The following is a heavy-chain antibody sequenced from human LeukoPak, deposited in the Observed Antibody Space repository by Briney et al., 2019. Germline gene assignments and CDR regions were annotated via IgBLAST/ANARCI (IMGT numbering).Heavy chain of an antibody. J-gene: IGHJ6*03. CDR2: IYTSGST. D-gene: IGHD2-2*02. CDR1: GGSISSYY. CDR3: ARAGESYCSSTSCYKEHYYYYYMDV. V-gene: IGHV4-4*07. Sequence: SETLSLTCTVSGGSISSYYWSWIRQPAGKGLEWIGRIYTSGSTNYNPSLKSRVTMSVDTSKNQFSLKLSSVTAADTAVYYCARAGESYCSSTSCYKEHYYYYYMDVWGKGTTVTVSS.